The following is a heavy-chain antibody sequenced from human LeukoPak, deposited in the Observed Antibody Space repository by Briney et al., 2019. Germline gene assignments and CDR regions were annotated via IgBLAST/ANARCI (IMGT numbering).Heavy chain of an antibody. CDR1: GFTFDDYG. V-gene: IGHV3-9*01. J-gene: IGHJ5*02. D-gene: IGHD3-9*01. CDR2: ISWNSGSI. Sequence: GGSLRLSCAASGFTFDDYGMSWVRQAPGKGLEWVSGISWNSGSIGYADSVRGRFTISRDNAKNSLYLQMNSLRAEDTALYYCAKDMYYDILTGGLDPWGQGTLVTVSS. CDR3: AKDMYYDILTGGLDP.